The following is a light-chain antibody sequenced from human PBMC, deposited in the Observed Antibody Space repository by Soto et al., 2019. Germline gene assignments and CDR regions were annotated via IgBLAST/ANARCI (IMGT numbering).Light chain of an antibody. J-gene: IGKJ1*01. CDR2: GAT. Sequence: DIQMTQSPSTLSASVGDRVTITCRASQSVASWLAWYRQSPGKAPNLLISGATRLESGVPSRFSGSGSGTEFTLTISSLQPDDFATYYCQQYSSYSRTFGQGTKVEI. CDR1: QSVASW. V-gene: IGKV1-5*03. CDR3: QQYSSYSRT.